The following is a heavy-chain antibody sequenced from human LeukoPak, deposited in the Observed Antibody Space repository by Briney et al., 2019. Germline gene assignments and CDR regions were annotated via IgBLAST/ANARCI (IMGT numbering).Heavy chain of an antibody. Sequence: SLRLSCAASGFTFDDYAMHWVRQAPGKGLEWVSGISWNSGSIGYADSVKGRFTISRDNAKNSLYLQMNSLRAEDAALYYCAKDWAFGGSYYGHDAFDIWGQGTMVTVSS. CDR2: ISWNSGSI. CDR1: GFTFDDYA. D-gene: IGHD1-26*01. CDR3: AKDWAFGGSYYGHDAFDI. V-gene: IGHV3-9*01. J-gene: IGHJ3*02.